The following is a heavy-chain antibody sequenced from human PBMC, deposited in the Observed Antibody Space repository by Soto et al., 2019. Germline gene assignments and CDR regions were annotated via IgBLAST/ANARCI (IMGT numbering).Heavy chain of an antibody. Sequence: EVQVLESGGELVQPGGSLRLSCAASGFPFSSYDMSWVRQAPGKGLDWVSVIRGRDGSTYYADSVKGRFTISRDNSKNTLYLQMNSLRAEDTAVYYCARDPLGFAARYYYGMDVWGQGTTVTVSS. CDR2: IRGRDGST. CDR1: GFPFSSYD. CDR3: ARDPLGFAARYYYGMDV. V-gene: IGHV3-23*01. J-gene: IGHJ6*02. D-gene: IGHD2-15*01.